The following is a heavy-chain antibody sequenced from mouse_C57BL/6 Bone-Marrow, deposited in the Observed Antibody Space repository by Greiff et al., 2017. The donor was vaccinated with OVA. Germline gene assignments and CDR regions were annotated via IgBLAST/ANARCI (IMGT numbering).Heavy chain of an antibody. Sequence: QVQLKESGAELVRPGTSVKMSCKASGYTFTNYWIGWAKQRPGHGLEWIGDIYPGGGYTKYNEKFKGKATLTADKSSSTAYMQFSSQTWEDSAIYDCARAQMGGYCDVWGKGTTVTVSS. CDR3: ARAQMGGYCDV. J-gene: IGHJ1*03. CDR1: GYTFTNYW. CDR2: IYPGGGYT. V-gene: IGHV1-63*01.